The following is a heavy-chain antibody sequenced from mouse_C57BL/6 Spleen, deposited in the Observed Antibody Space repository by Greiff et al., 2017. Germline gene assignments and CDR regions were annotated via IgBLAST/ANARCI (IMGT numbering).Heavy chain of an antibody. CDR2: IDPETGGT. CDR3: TRDYGSSWAMDY. Sequence: SVTLSCKASGYTFTDYEMHWVKQTPVHGLEWIGAIDPETGGTAYNQKFKGKAILTADKSSSTAYMELRSLTSEDSAVDYCTRDYGSSWAMDYWGQGTSVTVSS. D-gene: IGHD1-1*01. CDR1: GYTFTDYE. V-gene: IGHV1-15*01. J-gene: IGHJ4*01.